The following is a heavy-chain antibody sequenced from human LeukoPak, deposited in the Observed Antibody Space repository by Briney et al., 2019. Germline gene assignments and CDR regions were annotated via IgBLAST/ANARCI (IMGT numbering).Heavy chain of an antibody. CDR1: GFTFSSYA. V-gene: IGHV3-30-3*02. D-gene: IGHD4-17*01. J-gene: IGHJ4*02. Sequence: GGSLRLSCAASGFTFSSYAMHWVRQAPGKGLEWVAVISYDGSNKYYADSVKGRFTISRDNSKNTLYLQMNSLRAEDTAVYYCAKTPKKTHDYGDYGADYWGQGTLVTVSS. CDR3: AKTPKKTHDYGDYGADY. CDR2: ISYDGSNK.